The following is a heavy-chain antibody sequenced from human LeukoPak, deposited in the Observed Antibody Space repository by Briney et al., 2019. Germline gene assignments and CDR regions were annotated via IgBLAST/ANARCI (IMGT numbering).Heavy chain of an antibody. CDR1: GGSFSGYY. V-gene: IGHV4-34*01. D-gene: IGHD2-21*02. CDR2: INHSGST. Sequence: SETLSLTCAVYGGSFSGYYWSWIRQPPGKGLEWIGEINHSGSTNYNPSLKSRVTMSVDTSKNQFSLKLSSMTAADTAVYYCARGLSAIVHWGQGTLVTVSS. J-gene: IGHJ4*02. CDR3: ARGLSAIVH.